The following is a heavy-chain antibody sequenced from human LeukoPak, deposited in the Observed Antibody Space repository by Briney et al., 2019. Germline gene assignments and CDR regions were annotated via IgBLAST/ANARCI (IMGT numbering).Heavy chain of an antibody. J-gene: IGHJ2*01. CDR3: ARDGYFDL. CDR1: VYTFTTHG. V-gene: IGHV1-18*01. Sequence: GASVTVSCMASVYTFTTHGIAWVRQAPGQGLEGMGWISAHNGNTNYAQSLQGRVTMTTDTSTNTAYMELRSLRSDDTAVYYCARDGYFDLWGRGTLVTVSS. CDR2: ISAHNGNT.